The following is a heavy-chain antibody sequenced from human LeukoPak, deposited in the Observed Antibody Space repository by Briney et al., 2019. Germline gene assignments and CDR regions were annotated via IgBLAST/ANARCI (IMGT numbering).Heavy chain of an antibody. CDR3: ARDGRYSNSWPDY. D-gene: IGHD6-13*01. Sequence: ASVKVSCKASGYSFTAFYIHWVRQAPGQGLEWMGWIHPRSGDTSYAQRFQGRVAMARDTSISTVYMDLSSLGSDDTALYYCARDGRYSNSWPDYWGQGTLVTVSS. CDR1: GYSFTAFY. V-gene: IGHV1-2*02. CDR2: IHPRSGDT. J-gene: IGHJ4*02.